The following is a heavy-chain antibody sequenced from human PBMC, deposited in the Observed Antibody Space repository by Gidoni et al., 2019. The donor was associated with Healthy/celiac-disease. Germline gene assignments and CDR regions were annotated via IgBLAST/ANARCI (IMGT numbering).Heavy chain of an antibody. V-gene: IGHV3-30-3*01. CDR2: ISYDGSNK. J-gene: IGHJ3*02. D-gene: IGHD5-12*01. CDR1: GFTFSSYA. Sequence: QVQLVESGGGVVQPGRSLRLSCAASGFTFSSYAMHWVRRAPGKGLEWVAVISYDGSNKYYADSVKGRFTISRDNSKNTLYLQMNSLRAEDTAVYYCARDRAIVATRGHAFDIWGQGTMVTVSS. CDR3: ARDRAIVATRGHAFDI.